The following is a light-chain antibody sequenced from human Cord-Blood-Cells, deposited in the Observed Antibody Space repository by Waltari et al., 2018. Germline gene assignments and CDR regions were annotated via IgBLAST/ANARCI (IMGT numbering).Light chain of an antibody. J-gene: IGKJ4*01. CDR3: QQRSNWPPLT. CDR1: QSVSSY. CDR2: DAS. Sequence: EIVLTQPPATLSLPPGERATLSCRASQSVSSYLAWYQQKPAQAPRLLIYDASNRATGIPARFSGSGSGTDFTLTISSLEPEDFAVYYCQQRSNWPPLTFGGGTKVEIK. V-gene: IGKV3-11*01.